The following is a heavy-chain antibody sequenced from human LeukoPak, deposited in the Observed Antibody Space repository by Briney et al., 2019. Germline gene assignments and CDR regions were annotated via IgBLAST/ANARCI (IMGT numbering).Heavy chain of an antibody. J-gene: IGHJ4*02. CDR1: GFTFSDYY. Sequence: GGSLRLSCAASGFTFSDYYMSWIRQAPGKGLEWVSYISSSGSTIYYADSVKGRFTISRDNAKNPLYLQMNSLRAEDTAVYYCARDWASGYDFDYWGQGTLVTVSS. D-gene: IGHD5-12*01. CDR2: ISSSGSTI. V-gene: IGHV3-11*01. CDR3: ARDWASGYDFDY.